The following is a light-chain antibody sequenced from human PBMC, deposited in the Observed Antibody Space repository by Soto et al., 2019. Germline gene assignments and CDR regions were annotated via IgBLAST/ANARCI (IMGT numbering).Light chain of an antibody. J-gene: IGKJ5*01. CDR1: PSVSNNY. CDR3: QQYGSSHT. CDR2: GAS. Sequence: EIVLTQSPGTLSLSPGERATLSCRASPSVSNNYLAWYQQKPGQAPRLLIYGASNRATGIPARFSGSGAGAYFNLTISRLEPADFGVYYCQQYGSSHTFGQGTRLEIK. V-gene: IGKV3-20*01.